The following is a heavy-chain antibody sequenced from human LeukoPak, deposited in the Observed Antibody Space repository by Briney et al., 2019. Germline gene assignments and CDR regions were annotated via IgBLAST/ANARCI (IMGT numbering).Heavy chain of an antibody. CDR3: ARAVEMATITWFDP. V-gene: IGHV4-59*08. J-gene: IGHJ5*02. CDR1: GGSFSGYY. Sequence: PSETLSLTCAVYGGSFSGYYWSWIRQPPGKGLEWIGYIYYSGSTNYNPSPKSRVTISVDTSKNQFSLKLSSVTAADTAVYYCARAVEMATITWFDPWGQGTLVTVSS. D-gene: IGHD5-24*01. CDR2: IYYSGST.